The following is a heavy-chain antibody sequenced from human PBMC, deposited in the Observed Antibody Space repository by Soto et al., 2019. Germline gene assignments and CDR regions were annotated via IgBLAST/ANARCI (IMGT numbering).Heavy chain of an antibody. Sequence: SETLSLTCAVSGDSISSGGYSWSWIRQPPGKGLEWIGNVYHGENTYYNPSLKSRVTIFVDTSKNLFSLNLSSVTAADTAMYYCARPQFSGTYHDPFKIWGPGTMVTVSS. CDR1: GDSISSGGYS. D-gene: IGHD1-26*01. V-gene: IGHV4-30-2*03. CDR3: ARPQFSGTYHDPFKI. J-gene: IGHJ3*02. CDR2: VYHGENT.